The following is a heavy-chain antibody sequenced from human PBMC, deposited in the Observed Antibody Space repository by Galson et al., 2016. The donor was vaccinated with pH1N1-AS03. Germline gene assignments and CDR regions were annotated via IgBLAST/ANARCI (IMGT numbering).Heavy chain of an antibody. D-gene: IGHD6-13*01. J-gene: IGHJ4*02. CDR2: ISGNGFST. CDR3: ARGPVSYSNYWFPPPDY. Sequence: SLRLSCAAAGFTFSSYAMYWVRQAPGKGLEYVSVISGNGFSTYYASSVKGRFTISRDNSKNTLYLQMGSLRTEDMAVYYCARGPVSYSNYWFPPPDYWGQGTLVTVSS. CDR1: GFTFSSYA. V-gene: IGHV3-64*01.